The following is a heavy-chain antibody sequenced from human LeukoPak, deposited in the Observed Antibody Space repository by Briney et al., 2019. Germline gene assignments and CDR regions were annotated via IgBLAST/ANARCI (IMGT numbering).Heavy chain of an antibody. J-gene: IGHJ4*02. CDR1: GFTFSSYW. D-gene: IGHD5-12*01. CDR3: ARDTGYSGYDLQFDY. Sequence: PGVSLRLSCAASGFTFSSYWMHWVRQGPGKGLVWVSRINSDGSSTSYADSVKGRFTISRDNAKNTLYLQMNSLRAEDTAVYYCARDTGYSGYDLQFDYWGQGTLVTVSS. CDR2: INSDGSST. V-gene: IGHV3-74*01.